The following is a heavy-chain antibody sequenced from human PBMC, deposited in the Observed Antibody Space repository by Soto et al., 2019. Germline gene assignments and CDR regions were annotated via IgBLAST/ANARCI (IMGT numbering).Heavy chain of an antibody. V-gene: IGHV1-18*01. CDR1: GYTFTSYG. CDR3: ARSNFWSGYYRGPPPPDYYYYYMDV. CDR2: ISAYNGNT. Sequence: GASLKVSCKASGYTFTSYGISWVRQAPGQGLEWMGWISAYNGNTNYAQKLQGRVTMTTDTSTSTAYMELRSLRSDDTAVYYCARSNFWSGYYRGPPPPDYYYYYMDVWGKGTTVTVSS. J-gene: IGHJ6*03. D-gene: IGHD3-3*01.